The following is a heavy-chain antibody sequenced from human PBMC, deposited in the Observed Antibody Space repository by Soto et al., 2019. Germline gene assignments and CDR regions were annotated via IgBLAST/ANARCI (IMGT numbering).Heavy chain of an antibody. J-gene: IGHJ6*03. D-gene: IGHD3-3*01. V-gene: IGHV4-59*08. CDR2: IYYSGST. Sequence: QVQLQESGPGLVKPSETLSLTCTVSGGSISSYYWSWIRQPPGKGLEWIGYIYYSGSTNYNPSLKSRVTISVDTSKNQYSLTLSSVTAADTAVYYCARSLGYYDFWSGDRGYYYYYMDVWGKGTTVTVSS. CDR3: ARSLGYYDFWSGDRGYYYYYMDV. CDR1: GGSISSYY.